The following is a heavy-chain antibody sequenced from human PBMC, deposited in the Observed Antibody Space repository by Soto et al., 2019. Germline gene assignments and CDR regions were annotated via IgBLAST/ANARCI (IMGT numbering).Heavy chain of an antibody. CDR1: GFTFSNYA. CDR3: AKGAVGAPRTYYYYYGMDV. Sequence: EVQLLESGGGLVQPGGSLRLSCAASGFTFSNYAMTWVRQAPGKGLEWVSAISGSGGSTYYADSVKGRFTISRDNSKNTLYLQMNSLRAEDTAVYYCAKGAVGAPRTYYYYYGMDVWGQGTTVTVSS. D-gene: IGHD1-26*01. CDR2: ISGSGGST. J-gene: IGHJ6*02. V-gene: IGHV3-23*01.